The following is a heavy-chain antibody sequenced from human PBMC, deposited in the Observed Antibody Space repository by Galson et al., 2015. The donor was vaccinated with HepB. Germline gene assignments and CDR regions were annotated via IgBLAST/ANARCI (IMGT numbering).Heavy chain of an antibody. CDR1: GFTFSSYS. D-gene: IGHD3-22*01. V-gene: IGHV3-21*01. Sequence: SLRLSCAASGFTFSSYSMNWVRQAPGKGLEWVSSISSRSSYIYYADSVKGRFTISRDNAKNSLYLQMNSLRAEDTAVYYCARAIRERITMIVVGPVAAYGMDVWGQGTTVTVSS. J-gene: IGHJ6*02. CDR2: ISSRSSYI. CDR3: ARAIRERITMIVVGPVAAYGMDV.